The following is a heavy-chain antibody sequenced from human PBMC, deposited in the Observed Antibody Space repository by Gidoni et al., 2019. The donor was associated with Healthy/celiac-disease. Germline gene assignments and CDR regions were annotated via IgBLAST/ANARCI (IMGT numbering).Heavy chain of an antibody. D-gene: IGHD3-22*01. CDR3: ARDPYYDSSGYYDGGWFDP. V-gene: IGHV3-74*01. CDR2: INSDGSST. Sequence: EVQLVESGGGLVQPGGSLRLSCAASGFTFSSYWMHWVRQAPGKGLVWVSRINSDGSSTSYADSVKGRFTISRDNAKNTLYLQMNSLRAEDTAVYYCARDPYYDSSGYYDGGWFDPWGQGTLVTVSS. CDR1: GFTFSSYW. J-gene: IGHJ5*02.